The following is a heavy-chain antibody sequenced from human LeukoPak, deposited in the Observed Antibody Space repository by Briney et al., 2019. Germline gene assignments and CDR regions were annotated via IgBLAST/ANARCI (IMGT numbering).Heavy chain of an antibody. Sequence: SETLSLTCTVSGGSISRYYWSWIRQPPGKRREGIGDKDYSGSTNYNRSLKSRVTISVDTSKNQFSLKLSSVTAADTAVYYCARGKLPSITMVRGVRHTNWFDRWGQGTLVTVSS. V-gene: IGHV4-59*01. D-gene: IGHD3-10*01. CDR2: KDYSGST. CDR3: ARGKLPSITMVRGVRHTNWFDR. CDR1: GGSISRYY. J-gene: IGHJ5*02.